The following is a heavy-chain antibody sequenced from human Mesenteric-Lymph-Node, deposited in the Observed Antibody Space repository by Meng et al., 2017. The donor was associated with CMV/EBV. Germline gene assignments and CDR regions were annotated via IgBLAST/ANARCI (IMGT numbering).Heavy chain of an antibody. Sequence: SETLSLTCTVSGGSLRSNSYYWSWIRQSPGKGLEWIGYIYYSGSTDYNPSLKSRVTISVDTSKNQFSLNLNSVTATDTAVYYCAGDRGFGMPGRRGPSWFDPWGQGTLVTVSS. D-gene: IGHD2-2*01. CDR1: GGSLRSNSYY. V-gene: IGHV4-61*01. J-gene: IGHJ5*02. CDR2: IYYSGST. CDR3: AGDRGFGMPGRRGPSWFDP.